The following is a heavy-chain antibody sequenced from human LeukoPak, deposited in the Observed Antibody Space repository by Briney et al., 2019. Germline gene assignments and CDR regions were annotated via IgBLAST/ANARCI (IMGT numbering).Heavy chain of an antibody. CDR3: TCHPYYYDSSGSNPLFDY. CDR1: GFTFSGSA. V-gene: IGHV3-73*01. D-gene: IGHD3-22*01. Sequence: GGSLRLSCAASGFTFSGSAMHWVRQASGKGLEWVGRIRSKANSYATAYAASVKGRFTISRDDSKNTAYLQMNSLKTEDTAVYYCTCHPYYYDSSGSNPLFDYWGQGTLVTVSS. CDR2: IRSKANSYAT. J-gene: IGHJ4*02.